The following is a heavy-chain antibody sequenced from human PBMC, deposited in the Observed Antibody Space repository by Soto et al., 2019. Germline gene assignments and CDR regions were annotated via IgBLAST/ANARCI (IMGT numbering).Heavy chain of an antibody. V-gene: IGHV1-2*04. CDR1: GYTFTSYY. D-gene: IGHD1-1*01. CDR3: ARGTGTTGYYYSYGMDV. J-gene: IGHJ6*02. CDR2: INPNSGGT. Sequence: ASVKVSCKASGYTFTSYYMHWVRQAPGQGLEWMGWINPNSGGTNYAQKFQGWVTMTRDTSISTAYMELSRLRSDDTAVYYCARGTGTTGYYYSYGMDVWGQGTTVTVSS.